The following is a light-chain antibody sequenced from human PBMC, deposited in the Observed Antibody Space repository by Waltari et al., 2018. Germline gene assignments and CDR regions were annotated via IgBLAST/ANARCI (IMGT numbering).Light chain of an antibody. J-gene: IGKJ2*01. CDR1: QSVRGDY. CDR3: QQYDDSPKYT. CDR2: AAS. V-gene: IGKV3-20*01. Sequence: EVVLTHSPGTLSFSPGDSATLSSRASQSVRGDYLAWYQQKPGQAPRLLIYAASSRAPGIPGRFSGSGSGTDFTLTITRLESEDFAVYYCQQYDDSPKYTFGQGTKLEI.